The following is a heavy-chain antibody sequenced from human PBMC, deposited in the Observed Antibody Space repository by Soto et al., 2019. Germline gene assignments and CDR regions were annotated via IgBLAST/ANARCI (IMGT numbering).Heavy chain of an antibody. J-gene: IGHJ6*02. V-gene: IGHV4-4*02. Sequence: PSETLSLTCGVSGGSISTSNWWTWVRQPPGKGLEWIGEIYHSGSTNYNPSLKSRITISVDKSKNQFSLNLTSVTAADTAVYYCGREQVLGYGMDVWGQGTTVTVSS. D-gene: IGHD2-2*01. CDR1: GGSISTSNW. CDR2: IYHSGST. CDR3: GREQVLGYGMDV.